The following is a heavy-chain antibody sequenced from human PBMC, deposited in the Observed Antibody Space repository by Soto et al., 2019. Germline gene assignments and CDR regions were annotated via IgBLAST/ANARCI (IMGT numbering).Heavy chain of an antibody. Sequence: PSETLSLTCAVYGGSFSGYYWSWIRQPPGKGLEWIGEINHSGSTNYNPSLKSRVTISVDTSKNQFSLKLSSVTAADTAVYYCARAGDTIFGVVIPYYYGMDVWGQGTTVT. CDR3: ARAGDTIFGVVIPYYYGMDV. CDR1: GGSFSGYY. D-gene: IGHD3-3*01. V-gene: IGHV4-34*01. J-gene: IGHJ6*02. CDR2: INHSGST.